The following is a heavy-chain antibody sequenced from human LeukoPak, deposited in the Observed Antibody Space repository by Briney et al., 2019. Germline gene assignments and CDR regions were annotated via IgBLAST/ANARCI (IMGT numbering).Heavy chain of an antibody. J-gene: IGHJ5*02. V-gene: IGHV3-7*04. CDR3: ARVVTWFDP. CDR2: IKGDGSME. Sequence: GGSLRLSCAASGFTFSSFWMTWVRQAPGKGLEWVAHIKGDGSMESYVDSVKGRFTISRDNARNSVYLQMNSLRGEDTAVYYCARVVTWFDPWGQGSLVIVSS. CDR1: GFTFSSFW.